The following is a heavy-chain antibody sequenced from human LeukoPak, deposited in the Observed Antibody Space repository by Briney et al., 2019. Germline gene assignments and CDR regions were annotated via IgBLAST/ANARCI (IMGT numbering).Heavy chain of an antibody. V-gene: IGHV4-39*07. J-gene: IGHJ3*02. CDR2: IYYSGST. CDR1: GGSISSSSYY. Sequence: SETLSLTCAVSGGSISSSSYYWGWIRQPPGKGLEWIGSIYYSGSTYYNPSLKSRVTISVDTSKNQFSLKLSSVTTADTAVYYCARYYYDNSGSIYAFDIWGQGTMVTVSS. D-gene: IGHD3-22*01. CDR3: ARYYYDNSGSIYAFDI.